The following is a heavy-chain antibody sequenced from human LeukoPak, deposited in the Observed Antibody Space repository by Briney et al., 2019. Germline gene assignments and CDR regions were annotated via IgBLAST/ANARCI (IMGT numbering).Heavy chain of an antibody. D-gene: IGHD6-13*01. J-gene: IGHJ4*02. V-gene: IGHV5-51*01. CDR1: GYSFTSHW. CDR3: ARQGAAAGPDY. Sequence: GESLKISCKGSGYSFTSHWIGWVRQMPGKGLEWMGIVYPGDSDPRYSSSFQGQVTISADKSISTAYLQWSSLKASDTAMYYCARQGAAAGPDYWGQGTLVTVSS. CDR2: VYPGDSDP.